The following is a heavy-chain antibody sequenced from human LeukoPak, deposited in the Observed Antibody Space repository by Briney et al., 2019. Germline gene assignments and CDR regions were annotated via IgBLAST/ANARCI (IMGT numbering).Heavy chain of an antibody. CDR3: ARSTRPP. V-gene: IGHV3-48*04. Sequence: PGGSLRLSCAVSGFPFITYNMNWVHQAPGKGLEWVSYIDSSSSTIYYADSVKGRFTVSRDNAKNSLYLQMNSLRAEDTAVYYCARSTRPPWGQGTLVTVSS. D-gene: IGHD1-1*01. CDR1: GFPFITYN. J-gene: IGHJ5*02. CDR2: IDSSSSTI.